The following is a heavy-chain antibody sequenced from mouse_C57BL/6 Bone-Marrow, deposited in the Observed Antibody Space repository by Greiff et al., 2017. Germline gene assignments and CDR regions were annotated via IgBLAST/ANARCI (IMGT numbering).Heavy chain of an antibody. V-gene: IGHV1-81*01. CDR3: ARFYYDYDGFAY. J-gene: IGHJ3*01. D-gene: IGHD2-4*01. CDR1: GYTFTSYG. Sequence: QVQLQQSGAELARPGASVKLSCKASGYTFTSYGISWVKQRTGQGLEWIGEIYPRSGNTYYNEKFKGKDTLTADKSSSTAYMELRSLTSEDSAVYFCARFYYDYDGFAYWGQGTRVTVSA. CDR2: IYPRSGNT.